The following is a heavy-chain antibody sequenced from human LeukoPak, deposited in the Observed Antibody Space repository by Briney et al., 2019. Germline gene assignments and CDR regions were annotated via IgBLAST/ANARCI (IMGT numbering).Heavy chain of an antibody. D-gene: IGHD3-9*01. V-gene: IGHV4-59*01. CDR1: GGSISSYY. CDR2: IYYRGST. CDR3: AREPRHYDILTGYPLYYFDY. J-gene: IGHJ4*02. Sequence: SETLSLTCTVSGGSISSYYWSWIRQPPGKGLEWIGYIYYRGSTNYNPSLKSRVTISVDTSKNQFSLKLSSVTAADTAVYYCAREPRHYDILTGYPLYYFDYWGQGTLVSVSS.